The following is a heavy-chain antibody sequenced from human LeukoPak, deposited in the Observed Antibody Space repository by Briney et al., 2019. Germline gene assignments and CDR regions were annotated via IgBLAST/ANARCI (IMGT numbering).Heavy chain of an antibody. Sequence: ASVKVACKAFAYTFTSNYMHWVRQAPEQGPEWMGVISPSGGSTTYAQKFQGRVTLTRDMSTSTDYLELSSLRSDDTAVYYCARVGCSGGSCYNDAFDIWGQGTMVTVSS. CDR3: ARVGCSGGSCYNDAFDI. J-gene: IGHJ3*02. V-gene: IGHV1-46*01. CDR1: AYTFTSNY. D-gene: IGHD2-15*01. CDR2: ISPSGGST.